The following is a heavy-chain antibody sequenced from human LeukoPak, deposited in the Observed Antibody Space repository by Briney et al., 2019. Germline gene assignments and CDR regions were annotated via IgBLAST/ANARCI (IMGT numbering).Heavy chain of an antibody. CDR1: GFTFSSYS. D-gene: IGHD3-22*01. CDR3: ARITLMIGAGWFDP. J-gene: IGHJ5*02. V-gene: IGHV3-48*01. Sequence: PGGSLRLSCAASGFTFSSYSMNWVRQAPGKGLEWVSYISSGSSTIYYADSVKGRFTISRDNAKNSLYLQMNSLRAEDAAVYYCARITLMIGAGWFDPWGQETLVTVSS. CDR2: ISSGSSTI.